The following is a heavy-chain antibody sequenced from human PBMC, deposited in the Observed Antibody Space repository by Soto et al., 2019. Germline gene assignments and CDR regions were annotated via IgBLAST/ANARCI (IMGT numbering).Heavy chain of an antibody. J-gene: IGHJ4*02. CDR2: IYYSGST. CDR1: GGSISSRSCY. CDR3: ARLAAADGILYFDY. D-gene: IGHD6-13*01. V-gene: IGHV4-39*01. Sequence: SETLSLTCTVSGGSISSRSCYWGWIRQPPGKVLEWIVTIYYSGSTYYNPSLKSRVTISVDTSNNQFSLKLNSVTAADTSVYYCARLAAADGILYFDYWCQGTLVTVSS.